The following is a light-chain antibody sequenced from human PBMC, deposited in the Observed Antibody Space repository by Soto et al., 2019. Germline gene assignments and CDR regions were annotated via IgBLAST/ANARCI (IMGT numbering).Light chain of an antibody. Sequence: DIQMTQSPSSLSASVGDRVTITCRTSQSISTYLNWYQQKPGKAPKLLIYATSSLQSGVPSRFSGSGSGTDFTLTIRTLQPEDFATYYCQQSYNTPYTFGQGTKLEI. CDR3: QQSYNTPYT. CDR2: ATS. V-gene: IGKV1-39*01. CDR1: QSISTY. J-gene: IGKJ2*01.